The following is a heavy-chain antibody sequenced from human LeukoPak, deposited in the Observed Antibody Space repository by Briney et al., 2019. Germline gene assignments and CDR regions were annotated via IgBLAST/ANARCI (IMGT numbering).Heavy chain of an antibody. V-gene: IGHV4-34*01. J-gene: IGHJ6*04. Sequence: PSETLSLTCAVYGGSFSGYCWSWIRQPPGNGLEWIGEVNHSGSTNYNPSLKSRVTISVDTSKNQFSLKLSSVTAADTAVYYCATGRGSGSYYRGYGMDVWGKGTTVTVSS. CDR3: ATGRGSGSYYRGYGMDV. CDR2: VNHSGST. CDR1: GGSFSGYC. D-gene: IGHD3-10*01.